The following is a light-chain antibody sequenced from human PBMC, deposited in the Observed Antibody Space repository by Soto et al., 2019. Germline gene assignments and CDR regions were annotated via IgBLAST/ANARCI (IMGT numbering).Light chain of an antibody. CDR2: DVS. V-gene: IGLV2-14*03. J-gene: IGLJ1*01. CDR1: ISDVSGYNF. Sequence: QSALTQPASVSGSPGQSITISCTGTISDVSGYNFVSWYQQYPGEAPKLMIYDVSNRPSGVSNLFSGSKSGNTASLTISGLQAEDEADYYCSSYTSSNTYVFGTGTKVTVL. CDR3: SSYTSSNTYV.